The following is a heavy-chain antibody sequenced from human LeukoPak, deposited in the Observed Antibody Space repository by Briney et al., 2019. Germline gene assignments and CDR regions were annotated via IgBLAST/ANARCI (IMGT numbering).Heavy chain of an antibody. V-gene: IGHV3-43*02. CDR2: ISGDGGST. J-gene: IGHJ4*02. CDR1: GFMFHDYA. CDR3: ARESESSGWYDY. Sequence: SGGSLRLSCAAPGFMFHDYAIHWVRQAPGKGLEWVSLISGDGGSTFYADSVKGRFTISRDNSKNPLYLQMNSLRSDDTALYYCARESESSGWYDYWGQGTLVTVSS. D-gene: IGHD6-19*01.